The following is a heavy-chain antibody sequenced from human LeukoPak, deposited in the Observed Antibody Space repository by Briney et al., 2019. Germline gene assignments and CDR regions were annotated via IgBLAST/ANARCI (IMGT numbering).Heavy chain of an antibody. Sequence: ASVKVSCKASGYTFTSYDINWVRQATGQGLEWMGWMNPNSGNTGYAQKFQGRVTMTRNTSISTAYMELSSLRSEDTAVYYCARVNRGWELLRSTGDYYYYYYMDVWGKGTTATVSS. CDR3: ARVNRGWELLRSTGDYYYYYYMDV. CDR2: MNPNSGNT. CDR1: GYTFTSYD. J-gene: IGHJ6*03. D-gene: IGHD1-26*01. V-gene: IGHV1-8*01.